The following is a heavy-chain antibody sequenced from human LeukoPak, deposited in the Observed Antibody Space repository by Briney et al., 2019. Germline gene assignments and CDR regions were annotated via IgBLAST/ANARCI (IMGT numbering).Heavy chain of an antibody. Sequence: AGGSLRLSCAASGFTFSDYWMHWVRQAPGKGLVWVSHINADEDRAAYADSVKGRFTISRDNTKNSLYLQMNSLRAEDTAVFYCARDQYDTWSRRGNFDSWGQGTLVIVSS. V-gene: IGHV3-74*01. CDR1: GFTFSDYW. J-gene: IGHJ4*02. CDR2: INADEDRA. D-gene: IGHD3-3*01. CDR3: ARDQYDTWSRRGNFDS.